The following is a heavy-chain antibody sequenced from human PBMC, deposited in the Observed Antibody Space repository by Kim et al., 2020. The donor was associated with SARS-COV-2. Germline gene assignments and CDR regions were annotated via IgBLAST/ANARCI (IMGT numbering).Heavy chain of an antibody. CDR2: LYYNVGT. V-gene: IGHV4-39*01. D-gene: IGHD5-12*01. CDR3: ARREEFSGYDGDYYFYG. J-gene: IGHJ6*01. CDR1: GGSISVSIFF. Sequence: SGGSISVSIFFWVWFRQPPGKGLEWIASLYYNVGTYYNPSLKSRVTISGDTSKNQFSLTLSSVTAADTAVYYCARREEFSGYDGDYYFYG.